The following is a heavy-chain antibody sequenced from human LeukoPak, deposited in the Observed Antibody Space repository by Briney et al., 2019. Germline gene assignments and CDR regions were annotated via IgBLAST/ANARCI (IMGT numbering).Heavy chain of an antibody. Sequence: QPGGSLRLSCAASGFTFSSYDMHWVRQATGKGLEWVSAIGIAGDTYYSGSVKGRFTISRENAKNFLYLQMNSLRAGDTVVYYCARVNILTGYDCWGQGTLVTVSS. CDR3: ARVNILTGYDC. CDR1: GFTFSSYD. D-gene: IGHD3-9*01. J-gene: IGHJ4*02. CDR2: IGIAGDT. V-gene: IGHV3-13*04.